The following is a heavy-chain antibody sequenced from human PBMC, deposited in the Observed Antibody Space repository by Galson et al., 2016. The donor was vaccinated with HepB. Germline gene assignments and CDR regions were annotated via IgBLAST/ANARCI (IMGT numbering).Heavy chain of an antibody. J-gene: IGHJ4*02. D-gene: IGHD4-11*01. Sequence: SVKVSCKASGDTFASYDINWLRQATGQGLEWMGWMNPNSGNTGYAQKFQGRVTMTRNTSISTAYVELSSLTSEDTAVYYCARGSDYSTYVAVYWGQGTLVTASS. CDR3: ARGSDYSTYVAVY. CDR1: GDTFASYD. CDR2: MNPNSGNT. V-gene: IGHV1-8*01.